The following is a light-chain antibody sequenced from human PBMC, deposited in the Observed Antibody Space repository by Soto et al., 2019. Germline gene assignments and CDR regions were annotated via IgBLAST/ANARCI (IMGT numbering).Light chain of an antibody. Sequence: QSALTQPPSASGSPGQSVTISCTGTSSDVGGYNYVSWYQQHPGKAPKLMIYEVSKRPSGVPDRFSGSKSGNAASLTVSGLQADVDADSYCSIYARTNNVFGTGNKVPV. CDR2: EVS. CDR1: SSDVGGYNY. CDR3: SIYARTNNV. J-gene: IGLJ1*01. V-gene: IGLV2-8*01.